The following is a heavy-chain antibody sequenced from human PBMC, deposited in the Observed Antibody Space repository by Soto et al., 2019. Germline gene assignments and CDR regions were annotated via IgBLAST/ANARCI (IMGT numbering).Heavy chain of an antibody. CDR3: ATLVGATLGKLYYYYGMDV. CDR2: FDPEDGET. CDR1: GYTLTELS. J-gene: IGHJ6*02. Sequence: ASVKVSCKVSGYTLTELSMHWVRQAPGKGLEWMGGFDPEDGETIYAQKFQGRVTMTEDTSTDTAYMELSSLRSEDTAVYYCATLVGATLGKLYYYYGMDVWGQGTTVTVSS. D-gene: IGHD1-26*01. V-gene: IGHV1-24*01.